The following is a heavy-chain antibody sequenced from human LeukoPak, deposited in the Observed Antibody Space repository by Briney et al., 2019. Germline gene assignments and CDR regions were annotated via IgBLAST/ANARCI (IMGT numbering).Heavy chain of an antibody. CDR2: ISGSGGTT. Sequence: GGSLRLSCAASGFTFSSYAMSWVSQAPGKGLEWVSGISGSGGTTYYADSVKGRFTISRDKSKNTLYLQMDSLRAEDKAVYYCAKDKYCTNGICYFDYWGQGTLVTVSS. V-gene: IGHV3-23*01. CDR1: GFTFSSYA. J-gene: IGHJ4*02. CDR3: AKDKYCTNGICYFDY. D-gene: IGHD2-8*01.